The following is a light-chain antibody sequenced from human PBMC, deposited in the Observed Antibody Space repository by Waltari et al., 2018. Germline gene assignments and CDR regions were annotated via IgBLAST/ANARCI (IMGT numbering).Light chain of an antibody. J-gene: IGLJ2*01. CDR2: DVI. CDR1: SSDVGDHNY. V-gene: IGLV2-14*03. Sequence: QSALTQIASVAGSPGQSITISCTGTSSDVGDHNYVPWYQQHPGKLPKLLIYDVISRPSGVSTRFSGSKSGNTASLTISGLQAEDEADYYCSAYTRGVVFGGGTQLTVL. CDR3: SAYTRGVV.